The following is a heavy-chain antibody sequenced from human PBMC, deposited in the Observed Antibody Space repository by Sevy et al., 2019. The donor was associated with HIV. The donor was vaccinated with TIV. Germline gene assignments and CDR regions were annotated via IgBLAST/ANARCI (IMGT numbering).Heavy chain of an antibody. CDR1: GFTFSAYG. CDR3: AKKAADGYKPAAFDI. Sequence: GGSLRLSCAASGFTFSAYGMHWVRQAPGKGLEWMAVISNDESRKYYADSVKGRFTISRDNSKNTLYLQMNSLRAEDTAITSCAKKAADGYKPAAFDIWGQGTMVTVSS. D-gene: IGHD2-21*01. J-gene: IGHJ3*02. V-gene: IGHV3-30*18. CDR2: ISNDESRK.